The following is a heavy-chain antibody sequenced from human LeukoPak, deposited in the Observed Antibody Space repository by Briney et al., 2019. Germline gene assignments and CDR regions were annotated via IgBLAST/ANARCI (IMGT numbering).Heavy chain of an antibody. CDR1: GFTFSSYA. Sequence: GGSLRLSCAASGFTFSSYAMSWVRQAPGKGLEWVSAISGSGGSTYYADSVKGRFTISRDNSKNTLYLQMNSLRAEDTAVYYCARGEGYYGSGSYVGFYFDYWGQGTLVTVSS. CDR2: ISGSGGST. CDR3: ARGEGYYGSGSYVGFYFDY. J-gene: IGHJ4*02. V-gene: IGHV3-23*01. D-gene: IGHD3-10*01.